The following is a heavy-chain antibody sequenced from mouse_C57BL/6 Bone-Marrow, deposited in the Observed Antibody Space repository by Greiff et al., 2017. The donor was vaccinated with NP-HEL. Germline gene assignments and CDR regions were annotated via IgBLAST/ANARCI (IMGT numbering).Heavy chain of an antibody. D-gene: IGHD1-1*01. CDR1: GFSLTSYG. Sequence: QVQLQESGPGLVQPSQSLSITCTVSGFSLTSYGVHWVRQSPGKGLEWLGVIWRGGSTDYNAAFMSRLSITKDNSKSQVFFKMNSLQADDTAIYYCAKKSLYDYYAMDYWGQGTSVTVSS. V-gene: IGHV2-5*01. CDR2: IWRGGST. J-gene: IGHJ4*01. CDR3: AKKSLYDYYAMDY.